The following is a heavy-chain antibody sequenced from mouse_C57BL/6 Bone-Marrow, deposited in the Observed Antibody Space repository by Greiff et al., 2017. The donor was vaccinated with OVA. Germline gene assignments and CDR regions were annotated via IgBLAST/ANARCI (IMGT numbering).Heavy chain of an antibody. D-gene: IGHD2-10*02. CDR1: GYTFTDYY. CDR2: INPNNGGT. CDR3: ARKSMSVYAMDY. V-gene: IGHV1-26*01. J-gene: IGHJ4*01. Sequence: EVQLQQSGPELVKPGASVKISCKASGYTFTDYYMNWVKQSHGKSLEWIGDINPNNGGTSYNQKFKGKATLTVDKSSSTAYMERRSLTSEDSAVSYCARKSMSVYAMDYWGQGTSVTVSS.